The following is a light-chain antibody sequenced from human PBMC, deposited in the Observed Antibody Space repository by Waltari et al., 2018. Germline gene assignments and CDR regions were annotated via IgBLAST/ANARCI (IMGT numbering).Light chain of an antibody. J-gene: IGLJ3*02. CDR2: DVT. Sequence: PGQSITISCTGTSRDVGGQNYVSWYQQHPGKAPKLMIYDVTKRPSGVSDRFSGSKSGNTASLTISGLQAEDEADYYCSSYTSTSTSLVFGGGTRLTVL. CDR3: SSYTSTSTSLV. V-gene: IGLV2-14*04. CDR1: SRDVGGQNY.